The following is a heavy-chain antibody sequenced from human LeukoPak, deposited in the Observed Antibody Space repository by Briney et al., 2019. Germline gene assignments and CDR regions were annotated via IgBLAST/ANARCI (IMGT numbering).Heavy chain of an antibody. CDR3: ARAGRYCSGGSCYSPHAFDI. CDR1: GYSFTSYW. J-gene: IGHJ3*02. D-gene: IGHD2-15*01. CDR2: IYPRDSDT. Sequence: GESLKISCKGSGYSFTSYWIGWVRQMPGKGLEWMGIIYPRDSDTRYSPSFQGQVTISADKSISTAYLQWSSLKASDTAMYYCARAGRYCSGGSCYSPHAFDIWGQGTMVTVSS. V-gene: IGHV5-51*01.